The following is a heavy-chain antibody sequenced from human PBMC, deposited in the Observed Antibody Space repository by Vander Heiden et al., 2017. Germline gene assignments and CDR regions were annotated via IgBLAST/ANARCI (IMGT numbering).Heavy chain of an antibody. CDR3: AKDSPFYGDYIFDP. CDR2: ISWNSGSI. J-gene: IGHJ5*02. V-gene: IGHV3-9*01. CDR1: GFTFDDYA. D-gene: IGHD4-17*01. Sequence: EVQLVESGGGLVQPGRSLRLSCAASGFTFDDYAMHWVRQAPGKGLEWVSGISWNSGSIGYADSVKGRFTISRDNAKNSLYLQMNSLRAEDTALYYCAKDSPFYGDYIFDPWGQGTLVTLSS.